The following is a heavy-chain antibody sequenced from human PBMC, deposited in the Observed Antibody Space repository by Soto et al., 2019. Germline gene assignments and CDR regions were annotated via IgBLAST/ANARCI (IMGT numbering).Heavy chain of an antibody. Sequence: EVQLLESGGGLIRPGGSMRLSCAASGFTFSNYAMTWVRQAPGRGLEWVSSINGGDGTTYYADSVRGHFTISRDNSRNTLFLQMNNLRADDTAVYYCANGCESLTGYYGKDFFDHWGQGALVTVTS. CDR3: ANGCESLTGYYGKDFFDH. CDR1: GFTFSNYA. D-gene: IGHD3-9*01. J-gene: IGHJ4*02. V-gene: IGHV3-23*01. CDR2: INGGDGTT.